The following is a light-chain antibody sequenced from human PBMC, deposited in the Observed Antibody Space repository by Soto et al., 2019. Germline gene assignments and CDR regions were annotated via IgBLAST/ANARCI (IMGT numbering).Light chain of an antibody. V-gene: IGKV1-9*01. Sequence: DIQLTQSPSFLSASVGDRVTITCRASQGISSYLAWYQQKPGKAPKLLIYAASTLQSGVPSRFSGSGSGTEFTLTISSLQPEDFATYYCQRLNSYPQRAITFGQGTRLEIK. CDR2: AAS. J-gene: IGKJ5*01. CDR3: QRLNSYPQRAIT. CDR1: QGISSY.